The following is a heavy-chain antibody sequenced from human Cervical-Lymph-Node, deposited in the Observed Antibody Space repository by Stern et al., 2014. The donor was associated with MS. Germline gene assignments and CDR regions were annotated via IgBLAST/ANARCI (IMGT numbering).Heavy chain of an antibody. V-gene: IGHV3-30*18. CDR2: ISSDGTEE. Sequence: VQLVESGGGVVQPGRSLRLSCSASGFTFSSYGMHWVRQITGKGLEWVALISSDGTEEFYADSVKGRFTISRDNSKKTLYLQMNGLRAEDTAVYSCAKRRDGFNYLASWGQGTLVTVSS. J-gene: IGHJ5*01. CDR1: GFTFSSYG. CDR3: AKRRDGFNYLAS. D-gene: IGHD5-24*01.